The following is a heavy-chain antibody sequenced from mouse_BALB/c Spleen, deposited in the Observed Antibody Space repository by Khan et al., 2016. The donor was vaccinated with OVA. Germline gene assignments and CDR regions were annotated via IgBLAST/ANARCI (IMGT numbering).Heavy chain of an antibody. CDR1: GYTLTDYA. CDR3: GRPCCECYYDY. Sequence: QVQLQQPGPELVRSGVSVKISCKGSGYTLTDYAMYWVKQSHAMSLVWMGLISTYSGNTNYNPKFKGKVTMTVDKSSSTDYMELARLTSEDSDIYYCGRPCCECYYDYWSQGTTLTVSS. J-gene: IGHJ2*01. V-gene: IGHV1S137*01. CDR2: ISTYSGNT. D-gene: IGHD2-3*01.